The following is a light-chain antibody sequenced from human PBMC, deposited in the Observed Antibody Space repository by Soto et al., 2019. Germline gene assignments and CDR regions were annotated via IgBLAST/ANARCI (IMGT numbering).Light chain of an antibody. CDR2: AAS. Sequence: IQLTQSPSSLSASVGDRVTITCRASQGISSYLAWYQQKPGKAPKLLIYAASTLQSGVPSRFSGSGSGTDFTLTISSLQPEEFATYYCPQLNSYSITFGQGTRLEIK. V-gene: IGKV1-9*01. CDR1: QGISSY. J-gene: IGKJ5*01. CDR3: PQLNSYSIT.